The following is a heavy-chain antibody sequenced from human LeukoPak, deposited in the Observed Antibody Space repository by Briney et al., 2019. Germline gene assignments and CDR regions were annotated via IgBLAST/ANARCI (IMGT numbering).Heavy chain of an antibody. V-gene: IGHV1-18*01. D-gene: IGHD3-22*01. CDR2: ISTYNGNT. Sequence: ASVKVSCKASGYTFTSYGISWVRQAPGQGLEWMGWISTYNGNTNYAQKFQGRVTMTTDTSTNTAYMELRSLRSDDTAVYYCARDLDYYDSSGSGWFDPWGQGTLVTVSS. J-gene: IGHJ5*02. CDR1: GYTFTSYG. CDR3: ARDLDYYDSSGSGWFDP.